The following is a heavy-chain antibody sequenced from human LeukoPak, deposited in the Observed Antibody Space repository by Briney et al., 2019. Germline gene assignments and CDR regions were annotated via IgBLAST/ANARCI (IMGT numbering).Heavy chain of an antibody. CDR2: MWHDGSNK. CDR3: ANHLNVDRAAAWFDP. V-gene: IGHV3-30*02. D-gene: IGHD5-12*01. Sequence: HPGGSLRLSCAASGFTFSNYGMHWVRQAPGKGLEWVALMWHDGSNKHYADSVKGRFTISRDNSKNTLYLQMNSLRVEDTAVYYCANHLNVDRAAAWFDPWGQGTLVTVSS. CDR1: GFTFSNYG. J-gene: IGHJ5*02.